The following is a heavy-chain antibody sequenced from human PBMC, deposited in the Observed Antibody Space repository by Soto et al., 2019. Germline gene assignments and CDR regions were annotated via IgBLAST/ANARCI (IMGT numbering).Heavy chain of an antibody. J-gene: IGHJ6*02. CDR3: ARDRGRRFTMVRGSPGGMDV. D-gene: IGHD3-10*01. CDR1: GFTFSSYA. CDR2: ISYDGSNK. V-gene: IGHV3-30-3*01. Sequence: GGSLRLSCAASGFTFSSYAMHWVRQAPGKGLEWVAVISYDGSNKYYADSVKGRFTISRDNSKNTLYLQMNSLRAEDTAVYYCARDRGRRFTMVRGSPGGMDVWDQGTTVTVSS.